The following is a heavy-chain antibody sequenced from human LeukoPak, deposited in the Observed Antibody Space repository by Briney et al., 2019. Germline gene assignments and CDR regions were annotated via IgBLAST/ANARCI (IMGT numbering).Heavy chain of an antibody. Sequence: GGSLRLSCAASGFTFSGSAMHWVRQASGKGLEWVGRIRSKANSYATAYAASVKGRFTISRDDSKNTAYLQMNSLKTEDTAVYYYTRPANCSSTSCYHYYYYYMDVWGKGTTVTVSS. CDR1: GFTFSGSA. V-gene: IGHV3-73*01. CDR3: TRPANCSSTSCYHYYYYYMDV. J-gene: IGHJ6*03. CDR2: IRSKANSYAT. D-gene: IGHD2-2*01.